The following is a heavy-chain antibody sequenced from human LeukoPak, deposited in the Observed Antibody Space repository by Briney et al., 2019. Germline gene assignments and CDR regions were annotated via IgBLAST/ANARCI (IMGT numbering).Heavy chain of an antibody. CDR1: GGSFSGYY. Sequence: SETLSLTCAVYGGSFSGYYWSWIRQPPGKGLEWIGEINHSGSTNYNPSLKSRVTISVDTSKNQFSLKLSSVTVADTAVYYCTSQTVARWFDPWGQGTPVTVSS. J-gene: IGHJ5*02. V-gene: IGHV4-34*01. CDR2: INHSGST. D-gene: IGHD1-14*01. CDR3: TSQTVARWFDP.